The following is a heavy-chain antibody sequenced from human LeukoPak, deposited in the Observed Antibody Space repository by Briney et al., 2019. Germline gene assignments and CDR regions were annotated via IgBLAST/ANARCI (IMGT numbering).Heavy chain of an antibody. CDR2: IYYSGST. J-gene: IGHJ5*02. V-gene: IGHV4-59*01. D-gene: IGHD2-15*01. CDR3: ARDVTCSGGSCTSHWFDP. CDR1: GGSISSYY. Sequence: KSSETLSLTCTVSGGSISSYYWSWIRQPPGKGLEWIGYIYYSGSTNYNPSLKSRVTISVDTSKIQFSLKLSSVTAADTAVYYCARDVTCSGGSCTSHWFDPWGQGTLVTVSS.